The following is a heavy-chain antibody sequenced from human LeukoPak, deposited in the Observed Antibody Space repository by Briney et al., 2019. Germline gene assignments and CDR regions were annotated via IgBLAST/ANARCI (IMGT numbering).Heavy chain of an antibody. Sequence: GASVKVSCKASGYTFTGYYMHWVRQAPGQGLEWMGWINPNSGGTNYAQKFQGRVTMTRDTSISTAYMELSRLRSDDTAVYYCARERPVVGVGRGYNWFDPWGQGTLVTVSP. CDR1: GYTFTGYY. D-gene: IGHD1-26*01. CDR2: INPNSGGT. CDR3: ARERPVVGVGRGYNWFDP. J-gene: IGHJ5*02. V-gene: IGHV1-2*02.